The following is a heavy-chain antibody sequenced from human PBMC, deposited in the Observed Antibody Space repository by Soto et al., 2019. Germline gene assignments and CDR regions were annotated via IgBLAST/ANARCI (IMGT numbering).Heavy chain of an antibody. J-gene: IGHJ4*02. CDR3: VRGGTSTTYWGLFYN. CDR1: GFTFSGYW. Sequence: EVQLVESGGGLVQPGGSLRLSCAGSGFTFSGYWMHWVRQAPGKGPVWVSRLNPNGTFTTNADSVNGRFTISRDNAKNTVYLQMNSLRADDTAVYYCVRGGTSTTYWGLFYNWGQGTLVTVSS. CDR2: LNPNGTFT. V-gene: IGHV3-74*01. D-gene: IGHD7-27*01.